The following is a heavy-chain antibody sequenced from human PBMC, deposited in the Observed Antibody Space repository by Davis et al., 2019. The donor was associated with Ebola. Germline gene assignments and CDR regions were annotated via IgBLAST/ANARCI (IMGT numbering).Heavy chain of an antibody. Sequence: PGGSLRLSCSASGFTFSSYAMHWVRQAPGKGLEYVSAISSNGGSTYYADSVKGRFTISRDNSKNTLYLQMSSLRAEDTAVYYCAKDFYYGSGTSRPIFDYWGQGTLVTVSS. CDR1: GFTFSSYA. CDR3: AKDFYYGSGTSRPIFDY. V-gene: IGHV3-64D*06. D-gene: IGHD3-10*01. J-gene: IGHJ4*02. CDR2: ISSNGGST.